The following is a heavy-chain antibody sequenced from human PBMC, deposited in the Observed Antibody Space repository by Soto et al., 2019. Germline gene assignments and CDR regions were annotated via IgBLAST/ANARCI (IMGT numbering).Heavy chain of an antibody. CDR1: GYSFTNYD. D-gene: IGHD3-10*01. CDR3: ARNLYNTGSFDH. J-gene: IGHJ4*02. CDR2: MTPISGDT. V-gene: IGHV1-8*02. Sequence: QVQLVQSGAEVKKPGASVKVSFKASGYSFTNYDINWVRQATGQGVEWVGWMTPISGDTGYAQNFQGRVTMTRDTPRSTAYLELSSLTSEDTAVYYCARNLYNTGSFDHWGQGTLVTVSS.